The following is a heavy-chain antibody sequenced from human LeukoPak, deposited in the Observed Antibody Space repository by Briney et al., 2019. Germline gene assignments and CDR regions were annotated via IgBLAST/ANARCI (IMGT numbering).Heavy chain of an antibody. Sequence: SETLSLTCTVSGDFISIYYWSWIRQPAGKGLEWIGRIYTSGNTNYNPSLKSRVTISVDTSMKQFSLKLSSVTAADTAVYYCARHSLTGYSGYDLGDYWGQGTLVTVSS. D-gene: IGHD5-12*01. CDR2: IYTSGNT. V-gene: IGHV4-4*07. CDR1: GDFISIYY. CDR3: ARHSLTGYSGYDLGDY. J-gene: IGHJ4*02.